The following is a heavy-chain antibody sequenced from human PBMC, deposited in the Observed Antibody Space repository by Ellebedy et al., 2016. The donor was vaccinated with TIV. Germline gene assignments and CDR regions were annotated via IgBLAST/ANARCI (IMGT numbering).Heavy chain of an antibody. CDR3: ARTRRGWYVEY. CDR1: GFSLSTSGMC. Sequence: SGPTLVTPTQTLTLTCTFSGFSLSTSGMCVSWIRQPPGKALEWLARIDWDDDKYYSTSLKTRLTISKETSKNQGGLTMNNMDPMGTGTYYSARTRRGWYVEYWGQGTLVTVSS. V-gene: IGHV2-70*11. J-gene: IGHJ4*02. CDR2: IDWDDDK. D-gene: IGHD1-14*01.